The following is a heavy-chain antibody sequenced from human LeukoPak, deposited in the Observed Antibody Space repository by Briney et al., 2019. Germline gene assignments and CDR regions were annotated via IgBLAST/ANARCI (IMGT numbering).Heavy chain of an antibody. CDR3: ARDRGYSYGAEGMDV. J-gene: IGHJ6*02. CDR1: GFTFSSYS. Sequence: GGSLRLSCAASGFTFSSYSMNWVRQAPGKGLEWVSSIGSSSSYIYYADSVKGRFTISRDNAKNSLYLQMNSLRAEDTAVYYCARDRGYSYGAEGMDVWGQGTTVTVSS. D-gene: IGHD5-18*01. V-gene: IGHV3-21*01. CDR2: IGSSSSYI.